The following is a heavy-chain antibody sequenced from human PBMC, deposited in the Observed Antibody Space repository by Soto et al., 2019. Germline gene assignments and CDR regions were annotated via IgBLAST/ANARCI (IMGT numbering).Heavy chain of an antibody. J-gene: IGHJ4*02. CDR3: AGTSRCTSSWHFDY. CDR1: GFTFSDYY. CDR2: ISSSSDYT. Sequence: GGSLRLSCAASGFTFSDYYMSWIRQAPGKGLEWVSYISSSSDYTNYADSVKGRFTISRDNAKNSLYLQMNSLRAEDTAVYYCAGTSRCTSSWHFDYWGQGTLVTVSS. D-gene: IGHD6-13*01. V-gene: IGHV3-11*06.